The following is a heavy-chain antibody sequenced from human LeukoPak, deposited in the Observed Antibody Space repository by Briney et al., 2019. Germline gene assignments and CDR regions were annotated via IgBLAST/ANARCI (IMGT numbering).Heavy chain of an antibody. D-gene: IGHD1-1*01. CDR3: GKDKTTYNWWEVIES. CDR1: GLTFSSYA. J-gene: IGHJ4*02. V-gene: IGHV3-23*01. CDR2: ITHTGGDS. Sequence: PGGSLRLSCVASGLTFSSYAMTWVRHAPGKGLEWVALITHTGGDSYYADSVKGRFAISRDNSKNTLYLEMNDLRAEDTALYFCGKDKTTYNWWEVIESWGQGALVTVSS.